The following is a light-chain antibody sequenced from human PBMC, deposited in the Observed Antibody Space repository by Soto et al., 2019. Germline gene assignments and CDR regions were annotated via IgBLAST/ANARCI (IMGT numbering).Light chain of an antibody. CDR2: TGS. CDR1: QGISSW. J-gene: IGKJ4*01. CDR3: QQANSFPLT. Sequence: DIQMTQSPSSVSASVGDRVSITCRASQGISSWLAWYQQKPGRAPKLLIYTGSSLQSGVPSTFSVTVPWTDFTLTISSLQPEDVATYYCQQANSFPLTFGGGTKVEIK. V-gene: IGKV1-12*01.